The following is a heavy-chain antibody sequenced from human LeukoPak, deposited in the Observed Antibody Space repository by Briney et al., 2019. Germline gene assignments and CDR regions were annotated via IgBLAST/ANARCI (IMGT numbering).Heavy chain of an antibody. V-gene: IGHV3-66*01. D-gene: IGHD7-27*01. J-gene: IGHJ2*01. CDR1: GFTVSSNY. CDR2: IYSGGST. Sequence: GGSLRLSCAASGFTVSSNYMSWVRQAPGKGLEWVSVIYSGGSTYYADSVKGRFTISRDNSKNTLYLQMNSLRAEDTAVYYCAREIFRPTGEGPNIWGRGTLVTVSS. CDR3: AREIFRPTGEGPNI.